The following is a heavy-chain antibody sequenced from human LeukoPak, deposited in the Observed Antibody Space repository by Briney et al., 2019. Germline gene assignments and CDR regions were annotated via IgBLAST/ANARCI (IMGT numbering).Heavy chain of an antibody. CDR2: INQDGSEI. CDR3: ARGLRYCSGGSCSY. D-gene: IGHD2-15*01. Sequence: PGGSLRLSCTASGFTFSNYWMSWARQAPGKGLEWMANINQDGSEIYYVDSVKGRFTISRDNAKNSLYLQMNSLRAEDSAVYYCARGLRYCSGGSCSYWGQGTLVTVSS. V-gene: IGHV3-7*01. CDR1: GFTFSNYW. J-gene: IGHJ4*02.